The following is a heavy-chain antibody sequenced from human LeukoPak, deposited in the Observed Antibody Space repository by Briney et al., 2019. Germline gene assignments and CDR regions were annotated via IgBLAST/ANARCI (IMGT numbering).Heavy chain of an antibody. J-gene: IGHJ5*02. D-gene: IGHD3-10*01. Sequence: SQTLFLTCTVSGGSISSSSYYWGWIRQPPGKGLEWIGSIYYSGSTYYNPSLKSRVTISVDTSKNQFSLKLSSVTAADTAVYYCARESGMVRGVRNWFDPWGQGTLVTVSS. CDR2: IYYSGST. V-gene: IGHV4-39*07. CDR3: ARESGMVRGVRNWFDP. CDR1: GGSISSSSYY.